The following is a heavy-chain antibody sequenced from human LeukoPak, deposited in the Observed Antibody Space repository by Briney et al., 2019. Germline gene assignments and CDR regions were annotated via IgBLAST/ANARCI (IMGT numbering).Heavy chain of an antibody. V-gene: IGHV4-34*01. CDR2: ISHSGST. D-gene: IGHD4-11*01. CDR1: GGSFSGYY. Sequence: SETLSLTCAVYGGSFSGYYRSWIRQPPGKGLEWIGEISHSGSTNYNPSLKSRVTISVDTSKNQFSLKLSSVTAADTAAYYCARVRLPPNFDYWGQGTLVTVSS. CDR3: ARVRLPPNFDY. J-gene: IGHJ4*02.